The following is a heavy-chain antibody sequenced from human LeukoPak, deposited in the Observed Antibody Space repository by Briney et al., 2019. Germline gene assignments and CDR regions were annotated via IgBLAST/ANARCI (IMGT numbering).Heavy chain of an antibody. J-gene: IGHJ4*02. CDR1: GGTFSSYA. CDR3: ARGLRDGYNLGY. D-gene: IGHD5-24*01. V-gene: IGHV1-69*05. CDR2: IIPIFGTA. Sequence: SVKVSCKASGGTFSSYAISWVRQAPGQGLEWMGGIIPIFGTANYAQKLQGRVTMTTDTSTTTVYMELRSLRSDDTAVYYCARGLRDGYNLGYWGQGTLVTVSS.